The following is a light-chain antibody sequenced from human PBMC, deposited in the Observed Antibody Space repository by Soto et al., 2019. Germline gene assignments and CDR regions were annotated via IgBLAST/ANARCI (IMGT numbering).Light chain of an antibody. CDR3: QQYYSTSLT. CDR2: WAS. J-gene: IGKJ4*01. Sequence: DIVMTQSPGALAVSLGERATINCKSSQSVLYSSNNKNYLAWYQQKPGQPPKLLIYWASNRESGVPDRFSGSGSGTDFTLSISSLQAEDVAVYYCQQYYSTSLTFGGGTKVEIK. V-gene: IGKV4-1*01. CDR1: QSVLYSSNNKNY.